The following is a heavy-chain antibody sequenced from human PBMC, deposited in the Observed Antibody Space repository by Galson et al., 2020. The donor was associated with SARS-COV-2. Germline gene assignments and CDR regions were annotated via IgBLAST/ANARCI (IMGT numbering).Heavy chain of an antibody. CDR3: ARGGPPGIAVAGNPYYGMDV. V-gene: IGHV1-69*10. CDR2: IIPILGIA. J-gene: IGHJ6*02. Sequence: SVKVSCKASGGTFSSYAISWVRQAPGQGLEWMGGIIPILGIANYAQKFQGRVTITADKSTSTAYMELSSLRSEDTAVYYCARGGPPGIAVAGNPYYGMDVWGQGTTVTVSS. D-gene: IGHD6-19*01. CDR1: GGTFSSYA.